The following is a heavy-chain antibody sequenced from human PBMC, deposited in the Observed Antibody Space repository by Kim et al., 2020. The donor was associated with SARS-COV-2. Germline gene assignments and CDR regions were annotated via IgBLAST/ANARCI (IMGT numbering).Heavy chain of an antibody. D-gene: IGHD4-17*01. J-gene: IGHJ4*02. CDR2: INPNSGGT. Sequence: ASVKVSCKTSGYTFAGDYMHWVRQAPGQGLEWMGRINPNSGGTNYAQKFKGRVTMTRDTSIRTVYMEVSRLTSDDTAVYYCARINGPGYGDYFDYWGQG. CDR1: GYTFAGDY. CDR3: ARINGPGYGDYFDY. V-gene: IGHV1-2*06.